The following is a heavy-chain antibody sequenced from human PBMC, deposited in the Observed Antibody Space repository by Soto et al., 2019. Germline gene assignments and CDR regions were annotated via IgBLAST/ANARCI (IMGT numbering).Heavy chain of an antibody. CDR3: AKDVGYYDFWSGPSYGMDV. D-gene: IGHD3-3*01. CDR2: ISGSGGST. J-gene: IGHJ6*02. CDR1: GFTFSSYA. V-gene: IGHV3-23*01. Sequence: PGGSLRLSCAASGFTFSSYAMSWVRQAPGKGLEWVSAISGSGGSTYYADSVKGRFTISRDNSKNTLYLQMNSLRAEDTAVYYCAKDVGYYDFWSGPSYGMDVWGQGTTVTVSS.